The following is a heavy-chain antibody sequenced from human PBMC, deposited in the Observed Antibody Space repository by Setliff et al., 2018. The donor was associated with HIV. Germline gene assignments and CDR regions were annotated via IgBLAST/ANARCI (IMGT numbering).Heavy chain of an antibody. CDR2: IYNSGYS. D-gene: IGHD3-10*01. CDR1: GGSFSGYY. J-gene: IGHJ6*03. Sequence: SETLSLTCAVYGGSFSGYYWSWIRQPPGKGLEWIGYIYNSGYSNSKPSLKSRVTISLDTSKNQFSLKLSSVTAADTAVYYCARDGPLEGSYRYYYYYMDVWGKGTTVTVSS. CDR3: ARDGPLEGSYRYYYYYMDV. V-gene: IGHV4-59*01.